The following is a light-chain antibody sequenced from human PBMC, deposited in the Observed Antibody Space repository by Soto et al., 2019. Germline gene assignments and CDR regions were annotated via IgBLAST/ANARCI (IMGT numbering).Light chain of an antibody. Sequence: QSVLTQPPSASGTPGQTITISCSGSTSNVGDNALNWYQQVPGTAPKLVIYNSNQRPSGVPDRFSGSKSGTSGSLAISGLQSEAEADYYCGAGADSLKASVFGGGTKLTVL. CDR2: NSN. V-gene: IGLV1-44*01. CDR1: TSNVGDNA. J-gene: IGLJ3*02. CDR3: GAGADSLKASV.